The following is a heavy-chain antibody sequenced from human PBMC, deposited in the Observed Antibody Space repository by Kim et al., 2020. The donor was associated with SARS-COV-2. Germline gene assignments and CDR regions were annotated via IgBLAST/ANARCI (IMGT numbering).Heavy chain of an antibody. D-gene: IGHD6-13*01. Sequence: DSVKGRFTISRDNAKNSLYLQMTSLRAEDTAVYYCARDTLPGMTEDAFDIWGQGTMVTVSS. J-gene: IGHJ3*02. V-gene: IGHV3-48*03. CDR3: ARDTLPGMTEDAFDI.